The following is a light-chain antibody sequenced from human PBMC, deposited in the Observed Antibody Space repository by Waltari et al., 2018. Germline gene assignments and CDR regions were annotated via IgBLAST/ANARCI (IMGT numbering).Light chain of an antibody. J-gene: IGKJ2*01. CDR2: YPN. V-gene: IGKV1-39*01. CDR1: QVISSY. CDR3: QQGKSYPYT. Sequence: DLQMSQSPSSPSASVGDRFTTTCRASQVISSYLNWYQQKPGKPPKFLIYYPNRLATRVPSRFSGSGSGTDFSITISSLQTEDLATYYGQQGKSYPYTFGQGTKVEI.